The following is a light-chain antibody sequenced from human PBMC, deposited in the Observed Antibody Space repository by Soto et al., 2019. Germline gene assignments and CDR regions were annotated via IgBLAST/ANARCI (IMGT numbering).Light chain of an antibody. CDR3: SSYTSSRTLYV. Sequence: QSALTQTASVSGSPGQSITISCTGTSSDVGGYNYVSWYQQHPGKAPKLMIYDVSNRPSGVSNRFSGSKSGNTASLTISGPQTEDKADYYCSSYTSSRTLYVFGTGTKVTVL. J-gene: IGLJ1*01. V-gene: IGLV2-14*01. CDR2: DVS. CDR1: SSDVGGYNY.